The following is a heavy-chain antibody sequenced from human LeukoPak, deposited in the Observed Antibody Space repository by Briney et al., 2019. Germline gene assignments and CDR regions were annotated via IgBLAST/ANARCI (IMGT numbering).Heavy chain of an antibody. CDR2: ILGGAGST. J-gene: IGHJ4*02. D-gene: IGHD2-2*01. CDR1: GFSFRSDG. CDR3: AHGTMYQLDY. V-gene: IGHV3-23*01. Sequence: HPGGALRLSCAASGFSFRSDGMSWVRQAPGKGLEWVSGILGGAGSTYYADSVKGRFTISRDNSKNTLYLQMNSLRAEDTAVYYCAHGTMYQLDYWGQGTLVTVSS.